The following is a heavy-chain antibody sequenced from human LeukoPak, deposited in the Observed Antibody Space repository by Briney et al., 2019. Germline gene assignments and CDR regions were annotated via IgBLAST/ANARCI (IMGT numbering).Heavy chain of an antibody. CDR1: GYTFIENY. Sequence: ASVKVSCKASGYTFIENYLYWVRQAPGQGLEWMGWVNPKSGVTRYAQKFQGRVTMTRDTSISTVYMELSSLRSDDTAMYYCARSAAANLYYMDVWGKGTTVTVSS. CDR2: VNPKSGVT. V-gene: IGHV1-2*02. J-gene: IGHJ6*04. D-gene: IGHD6-13*01. CDR3: ARSAAANLYYMDV.